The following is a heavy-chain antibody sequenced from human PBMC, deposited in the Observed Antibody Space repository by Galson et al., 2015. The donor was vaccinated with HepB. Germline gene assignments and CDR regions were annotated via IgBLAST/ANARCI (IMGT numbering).Heavy chain of an antibody. CDR3: ARDRGYYDDTNYPSPAFFDH. Sequence: TLSLTCTVSGDSISSGGHYWSWIRQSPGKGLDWIGYIYNSGSTYYSPSLKSRLTITRDTSKNLFSLKLRSVNVADTGVYYCARDRGYYDDTNYPSPAFFDHWGQGILVTVSS. J-gene: IGHJ4*02. V-gene: IGHV4-31*03. CDR1: GDSISSGGHY. D-gene: IGHD3-3*01. CDR2: IYNSGST.